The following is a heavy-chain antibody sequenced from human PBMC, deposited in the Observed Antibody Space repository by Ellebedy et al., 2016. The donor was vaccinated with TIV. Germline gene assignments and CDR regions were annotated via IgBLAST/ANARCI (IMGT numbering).Heavy chain of an antibody. J-gene: IGHJ6*02. V-gene: IGHV4-61*05. CDR1: GGSISSSSYY. Sequence: MPSETLSLTCTVSGGSISSSSYYWSCIRQPPGKGLEWIGYIYYSGSTNYNPSLKSRVTISVDTSKNQFSLKLSSVTAADTAVYYCAQSTSLGATLYYYGMDVWGQGTTGTVSS. D-gene: IGHD1-26*01. CDR3: AQSTSLGATLYYYGMDV. CDR2: IYYSGST.